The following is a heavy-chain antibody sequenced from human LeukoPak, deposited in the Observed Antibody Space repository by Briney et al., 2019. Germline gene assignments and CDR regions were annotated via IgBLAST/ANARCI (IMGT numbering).Heavy chain of an antibody. Sequence: PSETLPLTCTVPGGSISSNSYYWGWIRQPPGKGLEWIGTIYYSGSTYYNLSLKSRVTISVDTSKNQFSLKLSSVTAADTAVYYCARGYSYGYSYYFDSWGQGTLVTVSS. V-gene: IGHV4-39*01. J-gene: IGHJ4*02. D-gene: IGHD5-18*01. CDR1: GGSISSNSYY. CDR3: ARGYSYGYSYYFDS. CDR2: IYYSGST.